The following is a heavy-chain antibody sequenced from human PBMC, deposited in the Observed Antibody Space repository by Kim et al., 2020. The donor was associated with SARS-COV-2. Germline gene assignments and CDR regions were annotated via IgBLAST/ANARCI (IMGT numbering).Heavy chain of an antibody. Sequence: SETLSLTCTVSGGSISSYYWSWIRQPPGKGLEWIGYIYYSGSTNYNPSLKSRVTISVDTSKNQFSLKLSSVTAADTAVYYCARAGVRGKGYCSGGSCYWFDPWGQGTLVTVSS. V-gene: IGHV4-59*13. J-gene: IGHJ5*02. D-gene: IGHD2-15*01. CDR2: IYYSGST. CDR3: ARAGVRGKGYCSGGSCYWFDP. CDR1: GGSISSYY.